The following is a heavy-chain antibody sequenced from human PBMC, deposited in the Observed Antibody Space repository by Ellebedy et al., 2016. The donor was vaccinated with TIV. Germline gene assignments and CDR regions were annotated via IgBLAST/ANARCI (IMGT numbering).Heavy chain of an antibody. CDR1: GYSIRTDHY. Sequence: MPSETLSLTCSVSGYSIRTDHYWGWIRQPPGKGLEWIGSMFYGGHTYYNQSLKSLISISVEPSKNQFSLSLSSVTAADTAYYDCARHFPRTAYFDYWGQGMLVTVSS. CDR2: MFYGGHT. D-gene: IGHD3-3*02. CDR3: ARHFPRTAYFDY. V-gene: IGHV4-38-2*02. J-gene: IGHJ4*02.